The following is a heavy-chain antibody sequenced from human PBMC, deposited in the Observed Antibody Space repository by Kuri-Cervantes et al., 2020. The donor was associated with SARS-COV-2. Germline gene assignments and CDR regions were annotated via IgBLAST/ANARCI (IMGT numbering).Heavy chain of an antibody. D-gene: IGHD3-22*01. CDR1: GYSFTSYW. V-gene: IGHV1-2*04. J-gene: IGHJ4*02. CDR2: INPNSGGT. Sequence: ASVKVSCKGSGYSFTSYWIGWVRQAPGQGLEWMGWINPNSGGTNYAQKFQGWVTITRDTSISTAYMELSRLRYDDTAVYYCARADHYYDSSGYSQETFDYWGQGTLVTVSS. CDR3: ARADHYYDSSGYSQETFDY.